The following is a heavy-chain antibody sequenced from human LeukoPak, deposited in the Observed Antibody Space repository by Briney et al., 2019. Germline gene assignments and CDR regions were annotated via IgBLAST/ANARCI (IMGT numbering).Heavy chain of an antibody. J-gene: IGHJ6*02. Sequence: GGSLRLSCAASGFTFSSHAMHWVRQAPGEGLEWVALISYDGTNKYYGDSVKGRLTISRENSENTLSLQMNSLRVEDTAVYYCAKGADYDRDPFYHYGLDVWGQGTTVTVS. CDR3: AKGADYDRDPFYHYGLDV. V-gene: IGHV3-30*18. CDR2: ISYDGTNK. D-gene: IGHD3-3*01. CDR1: GFTFSSHA.